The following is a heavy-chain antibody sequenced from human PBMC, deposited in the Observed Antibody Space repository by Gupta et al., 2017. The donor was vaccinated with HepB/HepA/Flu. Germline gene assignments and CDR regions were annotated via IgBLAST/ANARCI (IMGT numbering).Heavy chain of an antibody. CDR3: AREGNWAFDY. V-gene: IGHV3-48*03. CDR1: GSIFSNYE. CDR2: ISGSGNTV. Sequence: EVQLVESGGGLLQPGGSLRVSCAASGSIFSNYEMHWVRKAPGKGLEWVSYISGSGNTVYYAESLKGRFTISRDNAKNSLYLQMNSLRAEDTAVYYCAREGNWAFDYWDQGTLVTVSS. D-gene: IGHD7-27*01. J-gene: IGHJ4*02.